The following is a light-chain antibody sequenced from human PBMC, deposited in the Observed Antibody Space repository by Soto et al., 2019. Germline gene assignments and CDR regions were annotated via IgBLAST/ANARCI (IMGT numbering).Light chain of an antibody. CDR1: QSVSSN. CDR3: QQYNNWPPVT. J-gene: IGKJ1*01. Sequence: EIVMTQSPATLSVSPGERATLSCRASQSVSSNLAWYQQKPGQAPRLLIYGASTRATGIPGRFSGSGSGTEFTLTISSLQSEDFAVYYCQQYNNWPPVTFGQGTKVEIK. V-gene: IGKV3-15*01. CDR2: GAS.